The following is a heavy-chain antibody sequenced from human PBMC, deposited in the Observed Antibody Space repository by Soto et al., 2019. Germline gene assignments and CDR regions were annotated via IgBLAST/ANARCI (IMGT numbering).Heavy chain of an antibody. D-gene: IGHD1-26*01. CDR1: GGTFSSYS. CDR2: IIPIFGTA. V-gene: IGHV1-69*01. J-gene: IGHJ4*02. Sequence: QVQLVQSGAEVKKPGSSVKVSCKASGGTFSSYSINWVRQAPGQGLEWMGEIIPIFGTANYAQKFQGRVTITADESTSTAYMELSSLRSEDTSVYYGARDGGRHSGGIDYWGQGTLVTVSS. CDR3: ARDGGRHSGGIDY.